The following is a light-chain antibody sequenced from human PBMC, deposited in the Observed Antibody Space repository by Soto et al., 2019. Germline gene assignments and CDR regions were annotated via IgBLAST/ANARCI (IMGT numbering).Light chain of an antibody. J-gene: IGKJ2*03. CDR2: GTF. CDR1: QTVSSN. CDR3: QQYNNLPYS. V-gene: IGKV3-15*01. Sequence: EVVMTQSPATLSVSPGESSTLSPRASQTVSSNLAWYQQKPGQAPRLLIDGTFTRATGVPARFSASRSGTEFTLTITSPQSEDFALYYCQQYNNLPYSFGQGTKVDIK.